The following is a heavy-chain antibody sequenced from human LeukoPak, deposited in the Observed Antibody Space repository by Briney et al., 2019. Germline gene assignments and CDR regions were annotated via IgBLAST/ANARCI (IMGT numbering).Heavy chain of an antibody. CDR1: GSSISSGGYY. CDR3: ARVTAYYYDSSGYYYFAY. CDR2: IYYSGST. Sequence: SETLSLTCTVSGSSISSGGYYWTWIRQHPGKGLEWIGYIYYSGSTYYNPSLKSRVTISVDTSKSQFSLRLSSVTAADTAVYYCARVTAYYYDSSGYYYFAYWGQGTLVTVSS. D-gene: IGHD3-22*01. J-gene: IGHJ4*02. V-gene: IGHV4-31*03.